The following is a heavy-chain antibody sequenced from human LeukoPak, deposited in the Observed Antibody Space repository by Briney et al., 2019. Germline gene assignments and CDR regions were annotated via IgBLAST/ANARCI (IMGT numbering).Heavy chain of an antibody. CDR1: GFTFSSDG. D-gene: IGHD3-16*01. CDR3: AKNLFGSEALSWYFDL. CDR2: IGASGGGT. V-gene: IGHV3-23*01. Sequence: GGSLRLSCAASGFTFSSDGMSWVRQAPGKGLEWVSSIGASGGGTVYADSVKGRVTISRDNSKNTLYLQMYDLRVEDTAVYSCAKNLFGSEALSWYFDLWGRGTLVTVSS. J-gene: IGHJ2*01.